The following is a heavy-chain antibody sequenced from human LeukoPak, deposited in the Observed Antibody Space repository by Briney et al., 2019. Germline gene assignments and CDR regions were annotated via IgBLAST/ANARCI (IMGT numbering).Heavy chain of an antibody. CDR1: GGSFNSGDSS. D-gene: IGHD2-2*01. Sequence: SETLSLTCDVSGGSFNSGDSSWSWIRQPPGKGLEWIGYIYYSGSTNYNPSLKSRVTISVDTSKNQFSLKLSSVTAADTAVYYCARHPKGVVPAAMHFDYWGQGTLVTVSS. J-gene: IGHJ4*02. CDR3: ARHPKGVVPAAMHFDY. V-gene: IGHV4-61*08. CDR2: IYYSGST.